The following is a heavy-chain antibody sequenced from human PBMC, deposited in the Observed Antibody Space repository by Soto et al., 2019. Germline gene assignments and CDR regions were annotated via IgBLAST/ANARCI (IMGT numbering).Heavy chain of an antibody. Sequence: PGGSLRLSCAASGFTFSSYWLHWVRQAPGKGLMWVSRIKSDGITTNYANSVKGRFTISRDNARNNVYLQMNSLRGDVTAVYFCARGALYAFYLDVWGKGTTVTVSS. CDR3: ARGALYAFYLDV. D-gene: IGHD3-16*01. CDR1: GFTFSSYW. V-gene: IGHV3-74*01. CDR2: IKSDGITT. J-gene: IGHJ6*03.